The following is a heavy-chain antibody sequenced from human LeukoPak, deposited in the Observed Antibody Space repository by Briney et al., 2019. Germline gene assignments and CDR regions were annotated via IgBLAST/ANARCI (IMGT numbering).Heavy chain of an antibody. V-gene: IGHV3-23*01. CDR2: ISGSGGST. J-gene: IGHJ6*02. CDR3: AEAVAGQNYYYYGMDV. CDR1: GFTFSSYA. D-gene: IGHD6-19*01. Sequence: GGSLRLSCAASGFTFSSYAMSWVRQAPGKGLEWVSAISGSGGSTYYADSVKGRVTISRDNSKNTLYLQMNSLRAEDTAVYYCAEAVAGQNYYYYGMDVWGQGTTVTVSS.